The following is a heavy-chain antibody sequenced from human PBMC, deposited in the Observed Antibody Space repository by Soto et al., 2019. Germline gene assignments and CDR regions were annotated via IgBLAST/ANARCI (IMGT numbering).Heavy chain of an antibody. CDR3: ATEWELPTGDQAFDI. D-gene: IGHD1-26*01. CDR1: GGTFSSYA. CDR2: IIPIFGTA. V-gene: IGHV1-69*13. J-gene: IGHJ3*02. Sequence: SVKVSCKASGGTFSSYAISWVRQAPGQGLEWMGGIIPIFGTANYAQKFQGRVTITADESTSTAYMELSSLRSEDTAVYYCATEWELPTGDQAFDIWGQGTMVTVS.